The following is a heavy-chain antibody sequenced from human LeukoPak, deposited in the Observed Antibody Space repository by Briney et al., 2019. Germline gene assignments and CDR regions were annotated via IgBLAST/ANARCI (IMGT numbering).Heavy chain of an antibody. Sequence: GESLQISCKTSGYRFIYYWIGWVRPVPGKGLEWMGIFHPADSDTRYSPSFQGHVTISVDNSITTAYLHWRSLKTADTAMYYCARGEWELLYWGQGTLVTVSS. V-gene: IGHV5-51*01. CDR2: FHPADSDT. J-gene: IGHJ4*02. CDR1: GYRFIYYW. CDR3: ARGEWELLY. D-gene: IGHD1-26*01.